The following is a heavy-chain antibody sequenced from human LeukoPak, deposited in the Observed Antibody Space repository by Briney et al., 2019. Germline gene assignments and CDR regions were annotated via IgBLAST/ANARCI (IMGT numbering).Heavy chain of an antibody. CDR3: ARGRTGYSYGYMPFAFDY. V-gene: IGHV4-34*01. J-gene: IGHJ4*02. Sequence: PSETLSLTCAVYGGSFSGYYWSWIRQPPGKGLEWIGEINHSGSANYNPSLKSRVTISVDTSKNQFSLKLSSVTAADTAVYYCARGRTGYSYGYMPFAFDYWGQGTLVTASS. CDR2: INHSGSA. D-gene: IGHD5-18*01. CDR1: GGSFSGYY.